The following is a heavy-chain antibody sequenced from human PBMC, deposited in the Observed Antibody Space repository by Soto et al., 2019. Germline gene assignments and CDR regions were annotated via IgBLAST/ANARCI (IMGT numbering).Heavy chain of an antibody. CDR1: GFTFSSYA. Sequence: EVQLLESGGGLVQPGGSLRLSCAASGFTFSSYAMSWVRQAPGKGLEWVSAISGSGGSTYYADSVKGRFTISRDNSKNTLYLQMNSLRAEDTAVYYCAKESHSPYCSGGSFLIPYYYYYYMDVWGKGTTVTVSS. V-gene: IGHV3-23*01. CDR3: AKESHSPYCSGGSFLIPYYYYYYMDV. CDR2: ISGSGGST. D-gene: IGHD2-15*01. J-gene: IGHJ6*03.